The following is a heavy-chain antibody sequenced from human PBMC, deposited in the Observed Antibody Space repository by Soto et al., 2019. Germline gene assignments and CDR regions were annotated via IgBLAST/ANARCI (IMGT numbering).Heavy chain of an antibody. Sequence: QITLKESAPTLVKPTQTLTLTCTFSGFSLSTSGVAVGWIRQPPGKALEWLAVIYWDDDKLYTPSLKSRLTLTKXXSXNXXVLTLTNMDPADTATYYCAHAITSNRGWFQNWFDPWGQGTLVTVSS. D-gene: IGHD6-19*01. CDR1: GFSLSTSGVA. CDR2: IYWDDDK. J-gene: IGHJ5*02. V-gene: IGHV2-5*02. CDR3: AHAITSNRGWFQNWFDP.